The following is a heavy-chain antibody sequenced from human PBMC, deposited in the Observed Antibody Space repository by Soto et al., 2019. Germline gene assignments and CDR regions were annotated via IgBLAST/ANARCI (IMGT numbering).Heavy chain of an antibody. CDR1: GYTFTSYG. D-gene: IGHD2-21*02. CDR3: VGRDVSATGIDCFGT. CDR2: INAANGDT. V-gene: IGHV1-3*01. J-gene: IGHJ6*02. Sequence: ASVKVSCKASGYTFTSYGIHWVRQAPGQRLEWMGWINAANGDTKYSPKFQGRVTITRDTSASTAYMVLSSLRSEATAVYYWVGRDVSATGIDCFGTWGQGTRVTVSS.